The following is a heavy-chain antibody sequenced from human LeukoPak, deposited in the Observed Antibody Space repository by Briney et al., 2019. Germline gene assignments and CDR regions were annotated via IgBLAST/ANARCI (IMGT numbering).Heavy chain of an antibody. CDR1: GGTFSSYA. V-gene: IGHV1-69*04. J-gene: IGHJ3*02. CDR2: IIPILGIA. CDR3: ARDRSRNDAFDI. Sequence: GASVKVSCKASGGTFSSYAISWVRQAPGQGLEWMGRIIPILGIANYAQKFQGRVTITADKSTSTAYMELSSLRFEDTAVYYCARDRSRNDAFDIWGQGTMVTVSS.